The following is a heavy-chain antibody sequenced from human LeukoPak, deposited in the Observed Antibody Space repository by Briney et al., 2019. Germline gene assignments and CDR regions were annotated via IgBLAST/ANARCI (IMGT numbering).Heavy chain of an antibody. CDR2: INHSGST. Sequence: SETLSLTCAVYGGSSSGYYWTWIRQFPGKGLEWIGEINHSGSTNYNPSLKSRVTISVDMSKNQFSLKLSSVTAADTAVYYCARGEDGGYQGGYWGQGTLVTVSS. D-gene: IGHD5-12*01. J-gene: IGHJ4*02. V-gene: IGHV4-34*01. CDR3: ARGEDGGYQGGY. CDR1: GGSSSGYY.